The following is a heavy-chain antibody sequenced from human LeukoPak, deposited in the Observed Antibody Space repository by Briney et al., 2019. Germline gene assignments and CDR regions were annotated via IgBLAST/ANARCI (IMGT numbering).Heavy chain of an antibody. Sequence: GGSLRLSCAASGFTFGSYAMSWVRQAPGKGLEWVSAISGSGVKSYYADSVKGRFTISRDNSKNTLFLQVNSLRAEDTALYYCAKGSKRITMIVVVTPFDYWGQGTLVTVSS. CDR2: ISGSGVKS. D-gene: IGHD3-22*01. V-gene: IGHV3-23*01. CDR3: AKGSKRITMIVVVTPFDY. CDR1: GFTFGSYA. J-gene: IGHJ4*02.